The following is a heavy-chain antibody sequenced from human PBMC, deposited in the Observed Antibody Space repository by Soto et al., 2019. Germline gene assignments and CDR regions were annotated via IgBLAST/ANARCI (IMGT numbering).Heavy chain of an antibody. CDR1: GGSISSYY. D-gene: IGHD2-2*03. CDR3: ARSFGYCSSTSCYGHFDY. J-gene: IGHJ4*02. V-gene: IGHV4-59*01. Sequence: SATLSLTCTVSGGSISSYYWSWIRQPPGKGLEWIGYIYYSGSTNYNPSLKSRVTISVDTSKNQFSLKLSSVTAADTAVYYCARSFGYCSSTSCYGHFDYWGQGTLVTVSS. CDR2: IYYSGST.